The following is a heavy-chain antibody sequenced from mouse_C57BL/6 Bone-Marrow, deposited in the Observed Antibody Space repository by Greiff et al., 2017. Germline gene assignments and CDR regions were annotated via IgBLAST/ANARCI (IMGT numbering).Heavy chain of an antibody. CDR2: ISDGGSYT. CDR1: GFTFSSYA. CDR3: ARDYEPWFAY. Sequence: EVKLQESGGGLVKPGGSLKLSCAASGFTFSSYAMSWVRQTPEKRLEWVATISDGGSYTYYPDNVKGRFTISRDNAKNNLYLQMSHLKSEDTAMYYCARDYEPWFAYWGQGTLVTVSA. J-gene: IGHJ3*01. V-gene: IGHV5-4*01. D-gene: IGHD2-12*01.